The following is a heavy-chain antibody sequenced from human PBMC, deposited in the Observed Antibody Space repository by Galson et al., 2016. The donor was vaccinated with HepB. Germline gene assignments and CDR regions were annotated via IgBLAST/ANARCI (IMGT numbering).Heavy chain of an antibody. J-gene: IGHJ5*02. CDR3: TRPQMGWDLYWLDP. V-gene: IGHV3-73*01. CDR1: GFSFSDSA. D-gene: IGHD1-26*01. Sequence: SLRLSCAASGFSFSDSAIHWVRQASGKGLEWVGRIRVRSHNYATAYGRSVQGRFAISRDDRSNTAYLQMNSLKTEDTAVYYCTRPQMGWDLYWLDPWGQGTLVTVSS. CDR2: IRVRSHNYAT.